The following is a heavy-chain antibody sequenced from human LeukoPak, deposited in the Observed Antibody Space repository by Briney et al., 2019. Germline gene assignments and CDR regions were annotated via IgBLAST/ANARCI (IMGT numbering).Heavy chain of an antibody. Sequence: ASVKVSSKASGGTFSSYAISWVRQAPGQGLEWMGRIIPILGIANYAQKFQGRVTITADNSTSTAYMELSSLRSEDTAVYYCASEAGSSWYDYWGQGTLVTVSS. J-gene: IGHJ4*02. CDR1: GGTFSSYA. V-gene: IGHV1-69*04. D-gene: IGHD6-13*01. CDR3: ASEAGSSWYDY. CDR2: IIPILGIA.